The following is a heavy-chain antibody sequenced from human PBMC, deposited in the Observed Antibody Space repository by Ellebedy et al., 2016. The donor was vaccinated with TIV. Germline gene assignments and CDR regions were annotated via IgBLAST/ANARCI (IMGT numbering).Heavy chain of an antibody. CDR1: GFSFSSYA. D-gene: IGHD5-18*01. Sequence: PGGSLRLSCAASGFSFSSYAMSWVRQAPGKGLEWVSGIVGSGGSRYADSVKGRFTISRDNSKSTLDLQMNSLRPEDTAVYYCAKDRTSGDGYWVFDQWGQGTLVTVSS. CDR2: IVGSGGSR. CDR3: AKDRTSGDGYWVFDQ. V-gene: IGHV3-23*01. J-gene: IGHJ4*02.